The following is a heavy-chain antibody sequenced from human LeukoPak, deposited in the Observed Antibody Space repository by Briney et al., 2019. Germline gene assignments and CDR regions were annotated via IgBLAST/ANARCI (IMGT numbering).Heavy chain of an antibody. CDR2: ISYDGSNK. CDR3: ARSFLGYCSGGSCYECAFDY. J-gene: IGHJ4*02. V-gene: IGHV3-30*04. D-gene: IGHD2-15*01. Sequence: GGSLRLSCAASGFTFSSYAMHWVRQAPGKGLEWVAVISYDGSNKYYADSVKGRFTISRDNSKNTLYLQMNSLRAEDTAVYYCARSFLGYCSGGSCYECAFDYWGQGTLVTVSS. CDR1: GFTFSSYA.